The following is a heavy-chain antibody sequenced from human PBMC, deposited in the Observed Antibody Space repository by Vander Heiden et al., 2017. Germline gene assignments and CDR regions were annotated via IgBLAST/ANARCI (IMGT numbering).Heavy chain of an antibody. J-gene: IGHJ2*01. CDR2: IYYSGST. CDR1: GGSISSSSYY. D-gene: IGHD1-7*01. Sequence: QLQLQESGPGLVKPSETLSLTCTVSGGSISSSSYYWGWIRQPPGKGLGWIGSIYYSGSTYYTPSLKGRVTISVDTSKNQFSLKLSSVTAADTAVYYCARLGAITGTTLYYWYFDLWGRGTLVTVSS. CDR3: ARLGAITGTTLYYWYFDL. V-gene: IGHV4-39*01.